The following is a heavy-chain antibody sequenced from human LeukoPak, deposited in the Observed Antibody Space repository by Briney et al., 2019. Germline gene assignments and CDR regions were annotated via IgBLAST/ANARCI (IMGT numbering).Heavy chain of an antibody. CDR2: IYSGGST. D-gene: IGHD3-22*01. CDR1: GFTVSNNY. CDR3: ARDTHYYDSRGYHAFFDY. Sequence: GGSLRLSCAPSGFTVSNNYMSWVRQAPGKGLEWVSLIYSGGSTYYADSVKGRFTISRDNSKNTLYLQMSSLRAEDTAVYYCARDTHYYDSRGYHAFFDYWGQGTLVTVSS. J-gene: IGHJ4*02. V-gene: IGHV3-53*01.